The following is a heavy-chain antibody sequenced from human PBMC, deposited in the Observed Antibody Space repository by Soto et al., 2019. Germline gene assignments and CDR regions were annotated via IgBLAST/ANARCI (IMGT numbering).Heavy chain of an antibody. D-gene: IGHD2-21*02. CDR3: DRVRVSGIVVVTAMQLAFDM. V-gene: IGHV1-69*06. J-gene: IGHJ3*02. CDR1: GSTFSSYA. CDR2: IIPIFGTA. Sequence: QVQLVQSGAEVKKPGSSVKVSCKASGSTFSSYAISWVRQAPGQGLEWMGGIIPIFGTANYAQKFQGRVTITADKSTSTAYMELSSLRSEEAAVYYCDRVRVSGIVVVTAMQLAFDMWGQGTMVTVS.